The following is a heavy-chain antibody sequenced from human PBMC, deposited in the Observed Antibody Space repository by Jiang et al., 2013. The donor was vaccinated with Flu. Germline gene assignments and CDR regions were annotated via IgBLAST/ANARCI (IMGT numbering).Heavy chain of an antibody. CDR2: VYYSGST. J-gene: IGHJ6*02. CDR3: ARDYDFWTTGGGLDV. D-gene: IGHD3-3*01. CDR1: GASIGSYY. Sequence: GPGLVKPAETQSLTCTVSGASIGSYYWSWIRQPPGKGLEWIGHVYYSGSTKYNPSLKSRVTISVDTSKNQFSLKLSSVTAADTAVYYCARDYDFWTTGGGLDVWGQGATVTVSS. V-gene: IGHV4-59*01.